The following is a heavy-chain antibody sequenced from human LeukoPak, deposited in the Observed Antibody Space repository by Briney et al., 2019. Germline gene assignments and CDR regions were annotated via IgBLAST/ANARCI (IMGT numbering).Heavy chain of an antibody. D-gene: IGHD3-16*02. Sequence: PGGSLRLSCAASGFTFDDYGMSWVRQAPGKGLEWVSVIYSGGSTYYADSVKGRFTISRDNSKNTLYLQMNSLRAEDTAVYYCARDIDNYFDYWGQGTLVTVSS. CDR3: ARDIDNYFDY. CDR1: GFTFDDYG. J-gene: IGHJ4*02. V-gene: IGHV3-53*01. CDR2: IYSGGST.